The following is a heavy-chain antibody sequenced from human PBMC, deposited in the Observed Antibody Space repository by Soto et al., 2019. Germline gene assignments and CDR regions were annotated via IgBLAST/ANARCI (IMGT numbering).Heavy chain of an antibody. V-gene: IGHV1-69*02. D-gene: IGHD3-22*01. CDR3: ARGLHYDSISLDDY. CDR2: IIPILGIA. J-gene: IGHJ4*02. CDR1: GGTFSSYT. Sequence: VQLVQSGAEVKKTGSSVKVSCKASGGTFSSYTISWVRQAPGQGLEWMGRIIPILGIANYAQKFQGRVTITADKSTSTAYMELSSLRSEDTAVYYCARGLHYDSISLDDYWGQGTLVTVSS.